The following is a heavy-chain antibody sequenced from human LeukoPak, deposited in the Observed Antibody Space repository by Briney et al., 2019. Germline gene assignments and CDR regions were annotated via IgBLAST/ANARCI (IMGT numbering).Heavy chain of an antibody. CDR3: AREVSGSYDS. CDR2: IWYNGSNK. J-gene: IGHJ5*01. CDR1: RFTFNSYA. D-gene: IGHD1-26*01. Sequence: RSLRLSCAASRFTFNSYALHWVRQAPGKGLEWVAVIWYNGSNKNYADSVKGRFTISRDNSKNTLYLQMNSLRAEDTAVYYCAREVSGSYDSWGQGTLVTVSS. V-gene: IGHV3-33*08.